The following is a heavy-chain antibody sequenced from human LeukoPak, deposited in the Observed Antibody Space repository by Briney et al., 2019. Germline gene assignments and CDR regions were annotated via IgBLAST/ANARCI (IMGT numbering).Heavy chain of an antibody. CDR3: ARGYPRFTIFGVVIVPDFDY. Sequence: SETLSLTCAVYGGSFSGYYWSWIRQPPGKGLEWIGEINHSGSTNYNPSLKSRVTISVDTYKNQFSLKLSSVTAADTAVYYCARGYPRFTIFGVVIVPDFDYWGQGTLVTVSS. CDR2: INHSGST. J-gene: IGHJ4*02. V-gene: IGHV4-34*01. D-gene: IGHD3-3*01. CDR1: GGSFSGYY.